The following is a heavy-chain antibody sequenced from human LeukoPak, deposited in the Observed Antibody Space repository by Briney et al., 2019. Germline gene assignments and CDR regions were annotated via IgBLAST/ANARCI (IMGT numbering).Heavy chain of an antibody. Sequence: SETLSLTCAVYGGSFSGYYWSWIRQPPGKGLEWIGEINHSGSTNYNPSLKSRVTISVDTSKNQFSLKLSSVTAADTAVYYCARGRPRYCSSTSCYTSDYWGQGTLVTVSS. J-gene: IGHJ4*02. CDR2: INHSGST. D-gene: IGHD2-2*02. V-gene: IGHV4-34*01. CDR1: GGSFSGYY. CDR3: ARGRPRYCSSTSCYTSDY.